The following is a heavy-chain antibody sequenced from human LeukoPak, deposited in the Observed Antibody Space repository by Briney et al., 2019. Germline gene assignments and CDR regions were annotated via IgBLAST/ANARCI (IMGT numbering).Heavy chain of an antibody. J-gene: IGHJ6*02. CDR1: GYTFTGYY. CDR3: ARAGRYFDWLLSYGMDV. D-gene: IGHD3-9*01. V-gene: IGHV1-2*02. CDR2: IDPNSGGT. Sequence: GASVNLSFNASGYTFTGYYIHWVRQAPGPGLEGMGWIDPNSGGTNYAQKFPGKVTMTRDTSISTAYMELSRLRSGDTAVYYCARAGRYFDWLLSYGMDVWGQGTTVTVSS.